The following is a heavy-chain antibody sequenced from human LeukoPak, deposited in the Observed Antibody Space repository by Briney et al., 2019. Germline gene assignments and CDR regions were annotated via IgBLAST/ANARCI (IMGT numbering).Heavy chain of an antibody. V-gene: IGHV4-39*07. CDR2: IYYSGST. CDR1: GGSISSSSYY. D-gene: IGHD3-22*01. Sequence: SETLSLTCTVSGGSISSSSYYWGWIRQPPGKGLEWIGSIYYSGSTYYNPSLKSRVTISVDTSKNQFSLKLSSVTAADTAVYYCARGADSSGYYYAGVYFDYWGQGTLVTVSP. CDR3: ARGADSSGYYYAGVYFDY. J-gene: IGHJ4*02.